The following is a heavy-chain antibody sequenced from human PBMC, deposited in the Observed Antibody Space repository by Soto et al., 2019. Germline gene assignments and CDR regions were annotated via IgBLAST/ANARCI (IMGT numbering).Heavy chain of an antibody. V-gene: IGHV4-39*01. CDR1: GGSISSSSYY. Sequence: PSETLSLTCTFSGGSISSSSYYWGWMRQPPWKGLEWIGSIYYSGSTYYNPSLKSRVTISVDTSKNQFSLKLSSVTAADTAVYYCARLRGDSGGWTGVMDVWGQGTTVIVS. CDR2: IYYSGST. CDR3: ARLRGDSGGWTGVMDV. D-gene: IGHD4-17*01. J-gene: IGHJ6*01.